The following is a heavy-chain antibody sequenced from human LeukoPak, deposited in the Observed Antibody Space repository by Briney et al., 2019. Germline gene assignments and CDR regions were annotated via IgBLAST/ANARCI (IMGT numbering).Heavy chain of an antibody. J-gene: IGHJ4*02. CDR3: ARSPQHFDRFLDGDSHYFFDS. CDR1: GDSISDDSVNKNNW. CDR2: VSLDGIT. D-gene: IGHD3-9*01. V-gene: IGHV4-4*02. Sequence: SGTLSLTCVFSGDSISDDSVNKNNWLNWVRQAPGKGLEWIGDVSLDGITNYNPSLLGRVTISIDTSKNQFSLQLNSVTAADTAVYYCARSPQHFDRFLDGDSHYFFDSWGQGTLVTVSS.